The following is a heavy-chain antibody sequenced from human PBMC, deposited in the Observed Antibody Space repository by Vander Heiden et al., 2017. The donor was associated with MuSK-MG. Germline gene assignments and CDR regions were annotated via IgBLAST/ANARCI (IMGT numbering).Heavy chain of an antibody. D-gene: IGHD1-26*01. J-gene: IGHJ4*02. CDR2: ISSSSVHI. CDR1: GFTFSSYS. V-gene: IGHV3-21*01. Sequence: EVQLVELGGGLVKPGGSLRPSCAASGFTFSSYSLNWSRQAPGKGLEWVSSISSSSVHIYYADSVKGRFTISRDNAKNSLYLQMNTLRAEDTAVYYCATIGTIYPYSGQGTLVTVSS. CDR3: ATIGTIYPY.